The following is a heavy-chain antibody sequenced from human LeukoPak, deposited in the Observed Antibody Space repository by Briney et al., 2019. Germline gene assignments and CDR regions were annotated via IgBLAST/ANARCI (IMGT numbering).Heavy chain of an antibody. J-gene: IGHJ4*02. D-gene: IGHD5-12*01. CDR3: AKAPYGGYYFDY. V-gene: IGHV3-23*01. CDR2: ISGSGGST. Sequence: PGGSLRLSCAASGFTFNSYAMSWVRQAPGKGLEWVSAISGSGGSTYYADSVKGRFTISRDNSKNTLYLQMNSLRAEDTALYYCAKAPYGGYYFDYWGQGTLVTVSS. CDR1: GFTFNSYA.